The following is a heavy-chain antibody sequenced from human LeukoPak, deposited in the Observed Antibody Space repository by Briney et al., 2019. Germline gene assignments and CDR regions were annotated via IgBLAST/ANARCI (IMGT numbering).Heavy chain of an antibody. CDR3: ARERDYKDYYYGMDV. Sequence: SGGSLRLSCAASGFTFSSYWMSWVRQAPGKGLEWVANIKQDGSEKYYEDSVKGRFTISRDNAKNSLYLQMNSLRAEDTAVYYCARERDYKDYYYGMDVWGQGTTVTVSS. V-gene: IGHV3-7*01. CDR1: GFTFSSYW. D-gene: IGHD3-16*01. J-gene: IGHJ6*02. CDR2: IKQDGSEK.